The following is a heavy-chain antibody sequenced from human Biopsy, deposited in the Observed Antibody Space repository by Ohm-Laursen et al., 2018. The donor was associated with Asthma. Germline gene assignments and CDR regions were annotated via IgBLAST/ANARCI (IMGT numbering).Heavy chain of an antibody. D-gene: IGHD5-12*01. J-gene: IGHJ4*02. CDR3: AKRRGYSGHDNDY. V-gene: IGHV3-30*18. CDR1: GFMFRSFG. Sequence: SLRLSCAALGFMFRSFGMHWVRQAPGKGLEWVAVISYDGNHKFYEDSVKGRFTIPRDNSKNTLYLQMNSLRTEDTAVYYCAKRRGYSGHDNDYWGQGTLVIVSS. CDR2: ISYDGNHK.